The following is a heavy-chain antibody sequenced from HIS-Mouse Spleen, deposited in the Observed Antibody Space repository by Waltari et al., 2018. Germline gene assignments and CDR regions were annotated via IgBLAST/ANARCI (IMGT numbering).Heavy chain of an antibody. CDR2: ISYDGSNK. CDR3: EGVYGSGSYYFDY. J-gene: IGHJ4*02. CDR1: GFTFSSSG. D-gene: IGHD3-10*01. Sequence: QVQLVESGGGVVQPGRSLRLSCAASGFTFSSSGMPWGRQAPGKGLEWVAVISYDGSNKYYADSVKGRFTISRDNSKNTLYLQMNSLRAEDTAVYYCEGVYGSGSYYFDYWGQGTLVTVSS. V-gene: IGHV3-30*03.